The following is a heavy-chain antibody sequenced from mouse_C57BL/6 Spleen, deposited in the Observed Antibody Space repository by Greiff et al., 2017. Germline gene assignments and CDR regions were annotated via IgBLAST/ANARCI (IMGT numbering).Heavy chain of an antibody. CDR3: VLEDFDD. CDR1: GYEFSSSW. J-gene: IGHJ2*01. CDR2: IYPGDGDT. V-gene: IGHV1-82*01. Sequence: VQGEESGPELVKPGASVKISCKASGYEFSSSWMNWVKQRPGKGLEWIGRIYPGDGDTNYNGKFKGKATLTADKSSSTAYMQLSSLTSEDSAVXFCVLEDFDDWCQGTTLTVSS. D-gene: IGHD3-3*01.